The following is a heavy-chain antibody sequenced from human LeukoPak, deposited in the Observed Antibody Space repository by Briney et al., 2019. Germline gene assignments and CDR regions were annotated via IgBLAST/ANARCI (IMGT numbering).Heavy chain of an antibody. CDR2: ISYDGSNK. Sequence: GRSLRLSCAAPGFTFSSYGMHWVRQAPGKGLEWVAVISYDGSNKYYADSVKGRFTISRDNSKNTLYLQMNSLRAEDTAVYYCAKPAAAGTHYYYYMDVWGKGTTVTVSS. CDR3: AKPAAAGTHYYYYMDV. V-gene: IGHV3-30*18. D-gene: IGHD6-13*01. CDR1: GFTFSSYG. J-gene: IGHJ6*03.